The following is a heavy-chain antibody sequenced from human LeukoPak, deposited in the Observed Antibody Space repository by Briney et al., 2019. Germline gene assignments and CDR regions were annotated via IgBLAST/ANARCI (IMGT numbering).Heavy chain of an antibody. CDR3: ARQYQLLCRFDP. J-gene: IGHJ5*02. D-gene: IGHD2-2*01. V-gene: IGHV4-39*01. CDR1: GGSISSSSYY. Sequence: PSETLSLTCTVSGGSISSSSYYWGWIRQPPGKGLEWIGEINHSGSTNYNPSLKSRVTISVDTSKNQFSLKLSSVTAADTAVYYCARQYQLLCRFDPWGQGTLVTVSS. CDR2: INHSGST.